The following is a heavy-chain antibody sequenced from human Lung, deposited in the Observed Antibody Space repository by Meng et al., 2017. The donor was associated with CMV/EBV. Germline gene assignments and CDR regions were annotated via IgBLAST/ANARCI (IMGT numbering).Heavy chain of an antibody. CDR2: INPNRGVT. J-gene: IGHJ5*02. CDR1: GYSLTGYE. Sequence: GYSLTGYEMHWVRQAPGEGREWMGWINPNRGVTNYAQKRQGRVTKTRDTSINTDYRGLSRLRSDETAGYYCAREGGSTADGFDPWGQGTLVTVSS. V-gene: IGHV1-2*02. D-gene: IGHD2-2*01. CDR3: AREGGSTADGFDP.